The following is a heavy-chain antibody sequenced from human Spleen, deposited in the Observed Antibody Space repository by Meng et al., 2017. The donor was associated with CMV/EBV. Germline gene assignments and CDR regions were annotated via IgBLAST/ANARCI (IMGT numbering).Heavy chain of an antibody. V-gene: IGHV1-18*01. Sequence: YRFTDYGISWVRQAPGRGLEWMGWISAYNGNANYGHNLQGRGTLTTDSSTDTAYMEVSNLRSDDTGVYYCARDLEWGSSWYADWFDPWGQGTLATVSS. CDR2: ISAYNGNA. CDR1: YRFTDYG. J-gene: IGHJ5*02. CDR3: ARDLEWGSSWYADWFDP. D-gene: IGHD6-13*01.